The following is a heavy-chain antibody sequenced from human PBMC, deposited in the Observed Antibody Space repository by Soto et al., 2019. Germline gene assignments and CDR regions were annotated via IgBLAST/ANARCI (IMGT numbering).Heavy chain of an antibody. Sequence: GVLRLSCAASGFTFSNAWMKWVRQAPGKGLEWGGGIKSKTDGGTTDYAAPVKGRFTISRDDSKNTLYLQMNSLKTEDTAVYYCTTDTYYDYVWGSYRKLFDYWGQGTLVTVSS. J-gene: IGHJ4*02. CDR3: TTDTYYDYVWGSYRKLFDY. D-gene: IGHD3-16*02. CDR1: GFTFSNAW. V-gene: IGHV3-15*07. CDR2: IKSKTDGGTT.